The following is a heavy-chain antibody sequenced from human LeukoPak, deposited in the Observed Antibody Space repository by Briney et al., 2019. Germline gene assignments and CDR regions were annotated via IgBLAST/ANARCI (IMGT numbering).Heavy chain of an antibody. D-gene: IGHD3-3*02. CDR2: VNPSGGST. V-gene: IGHV1-46*01. J-gene: IGHJ4*02. CDR1: GYSFTNFY. CDR3: AWDAF. Sequence: ASVKVSCKTSGYSFTNFYIHWVRQAPGQGLEWIGMVNPSGGSTISAQRFQGRVNMTTDTSTRTVYMEMTGLTSDDTGIYYCAWDAFWGQGTQVTVSS.